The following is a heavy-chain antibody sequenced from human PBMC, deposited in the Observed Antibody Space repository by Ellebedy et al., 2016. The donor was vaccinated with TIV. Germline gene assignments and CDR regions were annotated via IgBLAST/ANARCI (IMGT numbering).Heavy chain of an antibody. CDR3: ARGRSGTYIHHAFDC. D-gene: IGHD1-14*01. J-gene: IGHJ4*02. CDR2: VIHDGTIT. V-gene: IGHV3-23*01. CDR1: GFTFTSYA. Sequence: GESLKISCAASGFTFTSYAMTWVRQAPGKGLEWVSSVIHDGTITYYADSVKGRFTISRDNSKNTLYLQMTSLSADDTAMYYCARGRSGTYIHHAFDCWGQGTLVTVSS.